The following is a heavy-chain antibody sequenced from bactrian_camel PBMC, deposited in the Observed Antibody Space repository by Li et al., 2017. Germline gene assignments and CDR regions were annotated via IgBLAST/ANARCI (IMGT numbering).Heavy chain of an antibody. V-gene: IGHV3S42*01. D-gene: IGHD1*01. CDR2: IGNSGQYP. J-gene: IGHJ4*01. CDR1: DPTFGNSP. CDR3: VTEGFTH. Sequence: VQLVESGGGLVRPGGSLRLSCTASDPTFGNSPMSWICQAPGKGLEWVSGIGNSGQYPIYGDSVKGRFTVSRDNAKNTVYLDMNSLTSEDTALYYCVTEGFTHWGQGTQVTVS.